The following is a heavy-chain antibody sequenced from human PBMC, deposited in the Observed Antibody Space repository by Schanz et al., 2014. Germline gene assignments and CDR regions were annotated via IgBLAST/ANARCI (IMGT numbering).Heavy chain of an antibody. Sequence: EVQLVESGGGLVKPGDSLRLSCAASGFTFSSYTMKWVRQAPGKGLEWVSSISSTSTYLYYADSVKGRFTISRENGKNSLYLQMNSLRAGDTAVYYCARGRRGDCRRTSCTYYFDYWGQGTLVTVSS. CDR1: GFTFSSYT. V-gene: IGHV3-21*01. CDR3: ARGRRGDCRRTSCTYYFDY. J-gene: IGHJ4*02. CDR2: ISSTSTYL. D-gene: IGHD2-2*01.